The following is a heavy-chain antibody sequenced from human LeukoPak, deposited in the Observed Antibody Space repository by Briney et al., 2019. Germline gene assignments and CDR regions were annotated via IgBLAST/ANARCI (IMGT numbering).Heavy chain of an antibody. D-gene: IGHD3-22*01. V-gene: IGHV5-51*01. CDR1: GYSFTSYW. J-gene: IGHJ4*02. CDR2: IYPGDSDT. Sequence: LGESLKISCMGSGYSFTSYWIGWVRQMPGKGLEWMGIIYPGDSDTRYSPSFQGQVTISADKSISTAYLQWSSVKASDTAMYYCARLYYYDSSGYYSPFDYWGPGTLVTVSS. CDR3: ARLYYYDSSGYYSPFDY.